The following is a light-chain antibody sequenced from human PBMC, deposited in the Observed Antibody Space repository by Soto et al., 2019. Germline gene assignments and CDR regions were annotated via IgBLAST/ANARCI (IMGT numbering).Light chain of an antibody. V-gene: IGKV1-5*03. CDR1: ESIDSW. J-gene: IGKJ5*01. Sequence: DIQMTQSPSTLSASVGDRVTITCRASESIDSWLAWHQQKPGRAPKLLISKASSLESGVPSRFSGSGFGTEFTLTISSLQPDDFASYYCQKLDTYPLSFGQGTRLEIK. CDR2: KAS. CDR3: QKLDTYPLS.